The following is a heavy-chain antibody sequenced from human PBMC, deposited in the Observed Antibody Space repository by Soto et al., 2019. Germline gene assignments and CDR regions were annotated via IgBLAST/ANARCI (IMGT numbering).Heavy chain of an antibody. CDR2: VIPILGQA. J-gene: IGHJ4*02. CDR3: ARVGGIGAPPGTDY. Sequence: QVHLVQSGAEVKKPGSSVKVSCKASGGIFSSYAINWLRQAPGQGLEWMGAVIPILGQAYYAQDLHDRVSITADASTRTAYMELSSLRSEDTAVYFCARVGGIGAPPGTDYWGQGTLVTVSS. CDR1: GGIFSSYA. V-gene: IGHV1-69*01. D-gene: IGHD6-6*01.